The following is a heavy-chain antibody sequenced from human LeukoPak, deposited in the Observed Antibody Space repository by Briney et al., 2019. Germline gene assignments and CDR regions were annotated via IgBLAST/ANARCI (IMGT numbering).Heavy chain of an antibody. V-gene: IGHV1-58*02. CDR3: AADRRIRSWFDP. D-gene: IGHD3-3*02. Sequence: ASVKVSCKASGFTFTSSAMQWVRQARGQRLEWIGWIVVGSGNTNYAQKFQERVTNTRDMSTSTAYMELSSLRSEDTAVYYCAADRRIRSWFDPWGQGTLVTVSS. CDR2: IVVGSGNT. J-gene: IGHJ5*02. CDR1: GFTFTSSA.